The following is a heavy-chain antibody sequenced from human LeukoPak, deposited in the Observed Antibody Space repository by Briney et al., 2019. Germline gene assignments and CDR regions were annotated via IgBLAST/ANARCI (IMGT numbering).Heavy chain of an antibody. D-gene: IGHD6-6*01. CDR3: ATGASSGWYFDL. CDR2: FDPEDGEA. Sequence: EASVKVYCKVSGYTLTELSMHWVRQAPGKGLEWMGGFDPEDGEAIYAQKFQGRVTMTEDTSTDTAYMELSSLRSEDTAVYYCATGASSGWYFDLWGRGTLVTVS. V-gene: IGHV1-24*01. J-gene: IGHJ2*01. CDR1: GYTLTELS.